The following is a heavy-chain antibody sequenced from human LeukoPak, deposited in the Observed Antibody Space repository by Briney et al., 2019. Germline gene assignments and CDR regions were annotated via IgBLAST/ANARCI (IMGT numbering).Heavy chain of an antibody. CDR1: GFIFSSYA. V-gene: IGHV3-30*01. Sequence: GRSLRLSCLASGFIFSSYAMHWVRQAPGKGLEWMSIISYDGGSGDYADSVRGRFTLSRDNSKNTLYLEMNSLRPEDTAVYYCARGGLGDCSSTSCYNFHYFDYWGQGALVTVSS. CDR3: ARGGLGDCSSTSCYNFHYFDY. D-gene: IGHD2-2*02. J-gene: IGHJ4*02. CDR2: ISYDGGSG.